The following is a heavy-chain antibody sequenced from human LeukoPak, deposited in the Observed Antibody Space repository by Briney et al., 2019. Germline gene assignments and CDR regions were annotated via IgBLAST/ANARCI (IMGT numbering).Heavy chain of an antibody. D-gene: IGHD6-13*01. CDR1: GFTFSSYS. CDR2: ISTTSDYI. CDR3: ARGGIYSQGFDY. Sequence: GGSLRLSCAASGFTFSSYSMNWVRQAPGKGLEWVSSISTTSDYIYYADSLEGRLTISRDNAKNSLYLQMNSLRAEDTAVYYCARGGIYSQGFDYWGQGTLVTVSS. J-gene: IGHJ4*02. V-gene: IGHV3-21*01.